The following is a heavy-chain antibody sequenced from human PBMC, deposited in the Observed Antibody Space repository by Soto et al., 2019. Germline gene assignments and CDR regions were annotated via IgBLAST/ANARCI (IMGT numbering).Heavy chain of an antibody. J-gene: IGHJ4*02. Sequence: EVQLVESGGGLVQPGGSLRLSCAASGFTCSSYWMSWVRQAPGKGLEWVANIKQDGSEKSYVDSVKGRFTISRDNAKNSLYLQMNSLRAEDTAVYYCARDPWFGDRFDSWGQGTLVTVSS. CDR2: IKQDGSEK. CDR3: ARDPWFGDRFDS. D-gene: IGHD3-10*01. V-gene: IGHV3-7*05. CDR1: GFTCSSYW.